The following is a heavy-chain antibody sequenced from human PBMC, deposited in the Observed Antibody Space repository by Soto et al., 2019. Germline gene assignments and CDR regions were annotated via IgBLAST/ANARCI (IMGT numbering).Heavy chain of an antibody. V-gene: IGHV4-59*01. Sequence: SETLSLTCTVSGGSISSYYWSWIRQPPGKGLEWIGYIYYSGSTNYNPSLKSRVTISVDTSKNQFSLKLSSVTAADTAVYYCARALIVVVPAAKGPYNWFDPWGQGTLVTVSS. CDR1: GGSISSYY. CDR2: IYYSGST. CDR3: ARALIVVVPAAKGPYNWFDP. D-gene: IGHD2-2*01. J-gene: IGHJ5*02.